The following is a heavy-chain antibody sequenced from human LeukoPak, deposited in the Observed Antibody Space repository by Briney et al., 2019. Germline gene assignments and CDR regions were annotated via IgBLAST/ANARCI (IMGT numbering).Heavy chain of an antibody. CDR1: GGSISSGGYY. CDR3: ARVPRSYYYYYYMDV. CDR2: IYYSGGT. J-gene: IGHJ6*03. Sequence: PSQTLSLTCTVSGGSISSGGYYWSWIRQHRGKGLEWIGYIYYSGGTYYNPSLKSRVTISVDTSKNQFSLKLSSVTAADTAVYYCARVPRSYYYYYYMDVWGKGTTVTVSS. V-gene: IGHV4-31*03.